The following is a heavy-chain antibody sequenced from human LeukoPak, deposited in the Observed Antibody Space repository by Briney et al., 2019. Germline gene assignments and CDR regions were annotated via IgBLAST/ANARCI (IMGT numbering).Heavy chain of an antibody. V-gene: IGHV3-9*03. CDR2: ISWNSGSI. Sequence: GGSLRLSCAASGFTFDDYAMHWVRQAPGKGLEWVSGISWNSGSIGYADSVKGRFTISRDNAKNSLYLQMNSLRAEDMALYYCAKDTAAAGTYSHFDYWGQGTLVTVSS. CDR1: GFTFDDYA. D-gene: IGHD6-13*01. CDR3: AKDTAAAGTYSHFDY. J-gene: IGHJ4*02.